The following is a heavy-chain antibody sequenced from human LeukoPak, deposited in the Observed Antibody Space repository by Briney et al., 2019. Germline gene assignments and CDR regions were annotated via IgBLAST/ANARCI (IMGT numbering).Heavy chain of an antibody. D-gene: IGHD4-11*01. V-gene: IGHV1-69*04. Sequence: GASVKVSCKASGGTFISNAITWVRQPPGQGVEGMGSIIPIFGITDYAQKLQGRVTITADKSTSTAYMEFSSLRSEDTAVYYCASGRMTTETTYGFDPWGQGTLITVSS. CDR2: IIPIFGIT. J-gene: IGHJ5*01. CDR1: GGTFISNA. CDR3: ASGRMTTETTYGFDP.